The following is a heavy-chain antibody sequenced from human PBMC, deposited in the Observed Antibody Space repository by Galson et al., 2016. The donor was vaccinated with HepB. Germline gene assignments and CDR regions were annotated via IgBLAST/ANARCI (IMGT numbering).Heavy chain of an antibody. CDR3: TREANDAFDI. Sequence: SLRLSCAASGFTLSKYPMHWVRQAPGKGLEWVALSFHDEDYTYYPDSVKGRFTISRDNTKGTVYLHMNSLRDEDTAIYYCTREANDAFDIWGQGTMVTVSS. CDR1: GFTLSKYP. V-gene: IGHV3-30-3*01. CDR2: SFHDEDYT. J-gene: IGHJ3*02.